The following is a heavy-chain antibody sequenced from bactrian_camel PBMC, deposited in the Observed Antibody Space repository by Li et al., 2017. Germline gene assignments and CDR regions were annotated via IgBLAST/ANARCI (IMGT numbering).Heavy chain of an antibody. CDR2: MYSADGSQ. J-gene: IGHJ6*01. CDR3: AAHPRDGDCPLRPSDFRY. CDR1: GATGSTYT. Sequence: EVQLVESGGGSVQTGESLRLSCAASGATGSTYTMSWFRQASGKEREVVAMMYSADGSQYLADSVEGRFTVSEDTAESMLYLQMDSLKPEDTALYYCAAHPRDGDCPLRPSDFRYWGRGPRSPSP. V-gene: IGHV3S31*01. D-gene: IGHD1*01.